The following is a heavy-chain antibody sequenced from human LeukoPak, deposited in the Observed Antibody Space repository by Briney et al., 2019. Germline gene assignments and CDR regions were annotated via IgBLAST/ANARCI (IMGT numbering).Heavy chain of an antibody. CDR3: AKRSGSYGPLFDY. J-gene: IGHJ4*02. CDR1: GFTFSSYE. V-gene: IGHV3-48*03. CDR2: ISSSGSTI. Sequence: PGGSLRLSCAASGFTFSSYEMNWVRQAPGKGLEWVAYISSSGSTIYYADSVKGRFTISRDNAKNSLYLQMNSLSAEDTAVYYCAKRSGSYGPLFDYWGQGTLVTVSS. D-gene: IGHD5-18*01.